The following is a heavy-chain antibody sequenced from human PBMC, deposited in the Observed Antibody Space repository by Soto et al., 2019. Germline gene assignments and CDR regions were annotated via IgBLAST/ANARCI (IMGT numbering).Heavy chain of an antibody. D-gene: IGHD6-19*01. J-gene: IGHJ4*02. CDR2: IYHSGST. Sequence: SXXTLSLPCAVSSGSISSSNWWRWVRQPPGKGLEWIGEIYHSGSTNYNPSLKSRVTISVDKSKNQFSLKLRSVTAADTAVYYCARDEWAGHFDYWGQGTLVTVSS. V-gene: IGHV4-4*02. CDR3: ARDEWAGHFDY. CDR1: SGSISSSNW.